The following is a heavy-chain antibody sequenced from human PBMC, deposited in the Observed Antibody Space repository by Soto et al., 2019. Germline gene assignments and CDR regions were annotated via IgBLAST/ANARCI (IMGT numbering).Heavy chain of an antibody. V-gene: IGHV3-23*01. CDR1: GFTFNNYA. CDR2: ITDSGDDT. D-gene: IGHD3-9*01. J-gene: IGHJ4*02. CDR3: AKWGYGTWTPDIYFDY. Sequence: GGSLRLSCAASGFTFNNYAMGWVRQAPGKGLEWVSAITDSGDDTYYIDSVKGRFTISRDNSKSTLYLQMNSLRAEDTAIYYCAKWGYGTWTPDIYFDYWHQGPLVTVPS.